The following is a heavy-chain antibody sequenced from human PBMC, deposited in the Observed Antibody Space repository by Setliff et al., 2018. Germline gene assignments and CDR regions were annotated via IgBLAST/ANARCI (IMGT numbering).Heavy chain of an antibody. J-gene: IGHJ4*02. Sequence: SETLSLTCTVSGGSISRGSYDWCWIRQPAGKGLEWIGRIYTSGSTNYNPSLKSRVTISVESSKNQFSLKLSSVTAADAAVYYCARGGYSYGLGGFPLDYWGRGTLVTVSS. V-gene: IGHV4-61*02. CDR2: IYTSGST. D-gene: IGHD5-18*01. CDR1: GGSISRGSYD. CDR3: ARGGYSYGLGGFPLDY.